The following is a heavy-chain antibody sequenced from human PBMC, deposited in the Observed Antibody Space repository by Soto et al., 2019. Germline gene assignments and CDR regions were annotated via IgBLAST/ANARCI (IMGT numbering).Heavy chain of an antibody. D-gene: IGHD3-3*01. CDR2: VYNSGST. CDR1: GGSISSNY. J-gene: IGHJ6*02. V-gene: IGHV4-59*12. CDR3: ARARGSVLRFLEWFLMDV. Sequence: PSETLSLTCTVSGGSISSNYWTWIRQPPGKGLEWIGYVYNSGSTYYNPSLKSRVTISVDTSKNQFSLKLSSVTAADTAVYYCARARGSVLRFLEWFLMDVWGQGTTVTVSS.